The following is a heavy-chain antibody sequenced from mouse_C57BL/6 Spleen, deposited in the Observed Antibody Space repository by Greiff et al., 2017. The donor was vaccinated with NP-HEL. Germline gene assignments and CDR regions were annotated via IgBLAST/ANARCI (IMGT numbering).Heavy chain of an antibody. D-gene: IGHD1-1*01. J-gene: IGHJ1*03. CDR3: ARRYYGSSYWYFDV. CDR2: FHPYNDDT. CDR1: GYTFTTYP. V-gene: IGHV1-47*01. Sequence: VQLQQSGAELVKPGASVKMSCKASGYTFTTYPIEWMKQNHGKSLEWIGNFHPYNDDTKYNEKFKGKATLTVEKSSSTAYLELSRLTSDDSAVYYCARRYYGSSYWYFDVWGTGTTFTVSS.